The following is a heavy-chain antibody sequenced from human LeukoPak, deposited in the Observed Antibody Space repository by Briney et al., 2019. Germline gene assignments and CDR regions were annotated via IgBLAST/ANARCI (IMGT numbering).Heavy chain of an antibody. D-gene: IGHD3-22*01. CDR2: INWNGGST. Sequence: GGSLRLSCAASGFTVSSNYMSWVRQAPGKGLEWVSGINWNGGSTGYADSVKGRFTISRDNAKNSLYLQMNSLRAEDTALYHCARAPRNYYDSSGYYRAAFDIWGQGTMVTVSS. J-gene: IGHJ3*02. V-gene: IGHV3-20*01. CDR3: ARAPRNYYDSSGYYRAAFDI. CDR1: GFTVSSNY.